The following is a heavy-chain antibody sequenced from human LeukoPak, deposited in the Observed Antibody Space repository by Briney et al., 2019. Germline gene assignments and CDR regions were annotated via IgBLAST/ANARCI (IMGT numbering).Heavy chain of an antibody. J-gene: IGHJ4*02. V-gene: IGHV1-2*02. CDR2: INPNSGRT. CDR3: ARDPWYCSGGSCYSLKNRYYFDY. Sequence: GASVKVSCKASGYTFTGYYMHWVRQAPGQGLEWMGWINPNSGRTNYAQKFQGRVTMTRDTSISTAYMELSRLRSDDTAVYYCARDPWYCSGGSCYSLKNRYYFDYWGQGTLVTVSS. CDR1: GYTFTGYY. D-gene: IGHD2-15*01.